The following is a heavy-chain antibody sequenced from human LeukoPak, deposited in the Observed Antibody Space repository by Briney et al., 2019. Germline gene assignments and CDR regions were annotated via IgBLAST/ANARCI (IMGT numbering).Heavy chain of an antibody. CDR2: IKQDGSEK. J-gene: IGHJ4*02. CDR1: GFIFTAYW. CDR3: ARGGAMTTVTTY. Sequence: TGGSLRLSCAASGFIFTAYWMTWVRQAPGKGLEWVANIKQDGSEKYYVDSVKGRFTISRDNAKNSLYLQMTSLRVEDTAVYYCARGGAMTTVTTYWGQGTLVTVSS. D-gene: IGHD4-17*01. V-gene: IGHV3-7*05.